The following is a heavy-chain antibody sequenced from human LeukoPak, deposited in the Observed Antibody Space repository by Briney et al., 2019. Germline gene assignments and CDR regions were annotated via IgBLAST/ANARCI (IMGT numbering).Heavy chain of an antibody. Sequence: ASVKVSCKASGGTFSSYAISWVRQAPGQGLEWMGGIIPIFGTANYAQKLQGRVTITTDESTSTAYMELSSLRSEDTAVYYCARGNYYDRDMDYMDVWGKGTTVTVSS. J-gene: IGHJ6*03. CDR1: GGTFSSYA. D-gene: IGHD3-22*01. CDR2: IIPIFGTA. V-gene: IGHV1-69*05. CDR3: ARGNYYDRDMDYMDV.